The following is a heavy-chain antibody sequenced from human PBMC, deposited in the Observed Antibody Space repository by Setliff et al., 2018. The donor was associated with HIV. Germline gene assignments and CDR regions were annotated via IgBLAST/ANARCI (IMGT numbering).Heavy chain of an antibody. V-gene: IGHV4-61*09. D-gene: IGHD2-21*02. CDR3: AREPTLYCGGDCYFDY. CDR2: IYTSGST. J-gene: IGHJ4*02. Sequence: SETLSLTCTVSGGSISSGSYYWSWIRQPAGKGLEWIGHIYTSGSTNYNPSLKSRVTISVDTSKNQFSPKLSSVTAADTAVYYCAREPTLYCGGDCYFDYWGQGTLVTVSS. CDR1: GGSISSGSYY.